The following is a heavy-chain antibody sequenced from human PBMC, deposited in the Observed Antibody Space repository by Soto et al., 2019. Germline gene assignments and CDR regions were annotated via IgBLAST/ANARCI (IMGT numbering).Heavy chain of an antibody. Sequence: SETLSLTCAVSGGSISSSNWWSWVRQPPGKGLEWIGEIYHSGSTNYIPSLKSRVTISVDKSKSQFSLKLSSVTAADTAVYYCARPGDYGDYFDYWGQGTLVTVSS. D-gene: IGHD4-17*01. CDR1: GGSISSSNW. J-gene: IGHJ4*02. CDR3: ARPGDYGDYFDY. V-gene: IGHV4-4*02. CDR2: IYHSGST.